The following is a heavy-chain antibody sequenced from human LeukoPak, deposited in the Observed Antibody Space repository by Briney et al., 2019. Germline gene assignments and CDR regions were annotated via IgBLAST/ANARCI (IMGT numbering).Heavy chain of an antibody. V-gene: IGHV3-30*18. J-gene: IGHJ6*02. D-gene: IGHD5-12*01. CDR2: ISYDGSNK. Sequence: GRSLRLSCAASGFTFSSYGMHWVRQAPGKGLEWVAVISYDGSNKYYADSVKGRFTISRDNSKNTLYLQMNSLRAEDTAVYYCAKDQELRGYSGRYGMDVWGQGTTVTVSS. CDR1: GFTFSSYG. CDR3: AKDQELRGYSGRYGMDV.